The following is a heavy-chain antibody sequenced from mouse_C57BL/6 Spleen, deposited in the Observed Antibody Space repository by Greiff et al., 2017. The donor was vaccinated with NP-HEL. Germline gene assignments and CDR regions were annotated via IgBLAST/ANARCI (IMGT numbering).Heavy chain of an antibody. CDR1: GYTFTSYW. Sequence: VQLQQSGAELVMPGASVKLSCKASGYTFTSYWMHWVKQRPGQGLEWIGEIDPSDSYTNYNQKFKGKSTLTVDKSSSTAYMQLSSLTSEDSAVYYCARGHGSSYDYWGQGTTLTVSS. CDR3: ARGHGSSYDY. V-gene: IGHV1-69*01. D-gene: IGHD1-1*01. J-gene: IGHJ2*01. CDR2: IDPSDSYT.